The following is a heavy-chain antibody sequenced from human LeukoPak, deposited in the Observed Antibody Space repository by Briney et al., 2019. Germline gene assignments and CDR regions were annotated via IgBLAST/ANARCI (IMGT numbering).Heavy chain of an antibody. CDR3: VRGTGY. J-gene: IGHJ4*02. Sequence: GSLRLSCSVSGCTFSNYVMHWVRQASGKGLEYVSAISSNGDNTYYADSVKGRFTISRDNSKNTLYLQMSSLRADDTAVYYCVRGTGYWGQGTLVTVSS. CDR2: ISSNGDNT. V-gene: IGHV3-64D*06. CDR1: GCTFSNYV.